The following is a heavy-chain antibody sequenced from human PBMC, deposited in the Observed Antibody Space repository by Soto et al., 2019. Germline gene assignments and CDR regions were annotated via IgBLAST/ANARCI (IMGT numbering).Heavy chain of an antibody. J-gene: IGHJ1*01. CDR1: GFTFAKYW. CDR3: GRQAALWEKVDF. D-gene: IGHD3-10*01. Sequence: ESGGGLVQPGGSLRLSCVVSGFTFAKYWMHWVRQAPGKGLVWVARIETDGTTQTYADSVEGRFTISRDNAKNTLYIHMNSLRAEDTAVYYCGRQAALWEKVDFRGHGTPVTVSP. CDR2: IETDGTTQ. V-gene: IGHV3-74*02.